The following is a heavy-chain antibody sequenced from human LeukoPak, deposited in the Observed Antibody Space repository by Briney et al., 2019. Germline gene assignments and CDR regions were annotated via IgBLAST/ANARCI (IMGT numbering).Heavy chain of an antibody. CDR1: GYTFTDYY. D-gene: IGHD3-9*01. Sequence: ASVKVSCKASGYTFTDYYIHWVRQAPVQGLEWMGWINLNSGDTYYAQNFQDRVTMTGDTSISTAYLELSSLRSDDTAVFYCARSYFDVLTNYYMWIAPWGQGTLVTVSS. V-gene: IGHV1-2*02. J-gene: IGHJ5*02. CDR2: INLNSGDT. CDR3: ARSYFDVLTNYYMWIAP.